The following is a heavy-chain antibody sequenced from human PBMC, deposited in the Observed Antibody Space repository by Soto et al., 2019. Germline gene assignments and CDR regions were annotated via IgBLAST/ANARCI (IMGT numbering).Heavy chain of an antibody. CDR3: ARQEYSTTWYLND. CDR2: ISGSGDAT. CDR1: GFTFSAYA. J-gene: IGHJ4*02. V-gene: IGHV3-23*01. D-gene: IGHD6-13*01. Sequence: GGSLRLSCAASGFTFSAYAMSWVRQAPGKGLEWVSVISGSGDATYYADSVKGRFTISRDNSKNTLYLQMNSLRAEDTAVYYCARQEYSTTWYLNDSGQGTLVTVSS.